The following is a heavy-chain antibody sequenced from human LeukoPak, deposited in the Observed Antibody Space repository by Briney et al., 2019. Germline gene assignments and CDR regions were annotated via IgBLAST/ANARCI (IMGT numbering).Heavy chain of an antibody. CDR1: GDSISYFY. D-gene: IGHD6-19*01. J-gene: IGHJ4*02. CDR3: ARLPGVAGLPFDY. CDR2: ISSGGSS. Sequence: SETLSLTCSVSGDSISYFYWSWIRQAAGKGLEWIGRISSGGSSDYNASLKSRVTMSIDTSKNQLPLKVISVTAADTAVYYCARLPGVAGLPFDYWGQGTLVTVSS. V-gene: IGHV4-4*07.